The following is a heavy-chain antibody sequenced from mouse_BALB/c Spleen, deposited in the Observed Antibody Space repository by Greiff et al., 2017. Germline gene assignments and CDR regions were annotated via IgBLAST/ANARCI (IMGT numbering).Heavy chain of an antibody. D-gene: IGHD2-10*01. Sequence: EVKLVESGGGLVQPGGSLKLSCAASGFTFSSYAMSWVRQSPEKRLEWVAEISSGGSYTYYPDTVTGRFTISRDNAKNTLYLEMSSLRSEDTAMYYCARPYYGNYTSAWFAYWGQGTLVTVSA. CDR2: ISSGGSYT. J-gene: IGHJ3*01. V-gene: IGHV5-9-4*01. CDR1: GFTFSSYA. CDR3: ARPYYGNYTSAWFAY.